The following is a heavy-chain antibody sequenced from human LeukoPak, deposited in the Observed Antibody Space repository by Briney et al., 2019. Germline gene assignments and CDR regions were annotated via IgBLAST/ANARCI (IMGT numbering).Heavy chain of an antibody. CDR3: ARGIDSSGYVDYFDY. J-gene: IGHJ4*02. D-gene: IGHD3-22*01. V-gene: IGHV4-34*01. CDR1: GGSFSGYY. Sequence: PSETLSLTCAVYGGSFSGYYWSWIRQPPGKGLEWIGEINHSGSTNYNPSLKSRVTISVDTSKNQFSLKLSSVTAADTAVYYCARGIDSSGYVDYFDYWGQGTLVTVSS. CDR2: INHSGST.